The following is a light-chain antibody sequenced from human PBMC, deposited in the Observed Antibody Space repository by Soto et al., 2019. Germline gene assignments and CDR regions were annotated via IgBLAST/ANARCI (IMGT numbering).Light chain of an antibody. V-gene: IGKV3-20*01. CDR3: QQYGSSPRT. Sequence: DIVLTQSPGPLSLSPGERATLSCRASQSVGSIYLAWYQQKPGQAPRLLIHGASNRASGIPDRFSGSGSGTDFTLTISRLEPEDFAVYYWQQYGSSPRTFGQGTKVEIK. CDR1: QSVGSIY. J-gene: IGKJ1*01. CDR2: GAS.